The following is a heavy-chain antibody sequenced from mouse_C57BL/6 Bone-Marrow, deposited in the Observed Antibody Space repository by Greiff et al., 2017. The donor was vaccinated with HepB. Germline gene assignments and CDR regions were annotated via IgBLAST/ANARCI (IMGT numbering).Heavy chain of an antibody. V-gene: IGHV1-59*01. CDR3: ARSGSSLHFGY. J-gene: IGHJ2*01. Sequence: QVQLQQPGAELVRPGTSVKLSCKASGYTFTSYWMHWVKQRPGQGLEWIGVIDPSDSYTNYNQKFKGKATLTVDTSSITAYMQLSSLTSEDSAGYYCARSGSSLHFGYWGQGTTLTVSS. CDR1: GYTFTSYW. D-gene: IGHD6-1*01. CDR2: IDPSDSYT.